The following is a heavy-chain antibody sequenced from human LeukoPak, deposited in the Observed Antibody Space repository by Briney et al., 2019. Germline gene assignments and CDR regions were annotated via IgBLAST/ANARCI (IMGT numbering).Heavy chain of an antibody. Sequence: ASVKLSCKVSGYTFTDYYMHWVQQAPGKGLEWMGLVDPEDGETIYAEKFQGRVTITADTSTDTAYMELSSLRSEDTAVYYCATVLGATHFDYWGQGTLVTVSS. CDR3: ATVLGATHFDY. J-gene: IGHJ4*02. D-gene: IGHD1-26*01. CDR1: GYTFTDYY. CDR2: VDPEDGET. V-gene: IGHV1-69-2*01.